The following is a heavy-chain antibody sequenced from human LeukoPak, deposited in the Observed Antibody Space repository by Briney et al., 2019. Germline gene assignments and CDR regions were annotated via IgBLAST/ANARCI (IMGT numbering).Heavy chain of an antibody. V-gene: IGHV1-3*01. CDR1: GYTFTSYA. D-gene: IGHD3-10*01. CDR2: INAGNGNT. CDR3: ARDAATMVRGVIEPNYYYYYMDV. J-gene: IGHJ6*03. Sequence: ASVKVSCKASGYTFTSYAMHWVRQAPGQRLEWMGWINAGNGNTKYSQEFQGRVTITRDTSASTAYMELSRLRSDDTAVYYCARDAATMVRGVIEPNYYYYYMDVWGKGTTVTVSS.